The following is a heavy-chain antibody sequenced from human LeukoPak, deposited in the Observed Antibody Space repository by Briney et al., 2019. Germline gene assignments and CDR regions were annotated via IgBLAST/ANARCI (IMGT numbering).Heavy chain of an antibody. J-gene: IGHJ5*02. CDR2: ISAYNGNT. V-gene: IGHV1-18*01. D-gene: IGHD6-19*01. CDR1: GYTFTSYG. Sequence: ASVKVSCKASGYTFTSYGISWVRQAPGQGLEWMGWISAYNGNTNYAQKLQGRVTMTTDTSTSTAYMELRSLRAEDTAVYYCAKIPYSSGWAQNWFDPWGQGTLVTVSS. CDR3: AKIPYSSGWAQNWFDP.